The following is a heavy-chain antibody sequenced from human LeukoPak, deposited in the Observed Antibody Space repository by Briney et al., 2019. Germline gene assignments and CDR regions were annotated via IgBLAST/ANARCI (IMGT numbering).Heavy chain of an antibody. CDR2: IYTSESI. J-gene: IGHJ4*02. V-gene: IGHV4-61*02. CDR3: ARDDLGITAAGSV. Sequence: NPSETLSLTFTVSGGSMRSASYYWSWIRQPAGKGLEWIGRIYTSESIYYNPSLMSRVTMSLDTSRNQFSLKLSSVTAADTAVYYCARDDLGITAAGSVWGQGTLVTVSS. D-gene: IGHD6-13*01. CDR1: GGSMRSASYY.